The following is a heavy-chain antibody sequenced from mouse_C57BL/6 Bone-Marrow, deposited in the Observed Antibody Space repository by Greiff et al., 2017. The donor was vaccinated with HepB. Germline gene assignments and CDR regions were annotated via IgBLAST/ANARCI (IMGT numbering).Heavy chain of an antibody. J-gene: IGHJ4*01. Sequence: EVKVVDSGGGLVQPGESLKLSCESNEYEFPSHDMSWVRKTPEKRLELVAAINSDGGSTYYPDTMERRFIISRDNTKKTLYLQMSSLRSEDTALYYCARQARYGAMDYWGQGTSVTVSS. CDR1: EYEFPSHD. V-gene: IGHV5-2*01. CDR2: INSDGGST. D-gene: IGHD2-10*02. CDR3: ARQARYGAMDY.